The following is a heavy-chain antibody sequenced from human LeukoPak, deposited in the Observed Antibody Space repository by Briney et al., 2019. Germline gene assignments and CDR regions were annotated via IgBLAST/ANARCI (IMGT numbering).Heavy chain of an antibody. J-gene: IGHJ4*02. CDR3: ASQNRGSFDY. Sequence: SETLSLTCTVSGGSISNYYWSWIRQPPGKGLEWIGFIYYSGSTNYNPSLKSRVTISVDTSKNQFSLKVRSVTPADTAVYYCASQNRGSFDYWGQGTLVTVSS. CDR2: IYYSGST. D-gene: IGHD3-10*01. CDR1: GGSISNYY. V-gene: IGHV4-59*01.